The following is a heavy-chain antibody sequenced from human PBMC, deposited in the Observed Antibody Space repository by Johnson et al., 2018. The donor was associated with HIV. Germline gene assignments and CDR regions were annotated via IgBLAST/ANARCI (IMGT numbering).Heavy chain of an antibody. CDR1: GFTFSSYA. D-gene: IGHD3-22*01. Sequence: QVQLVESGGGVVQPGRSLRLSCAASGFTFSSYAMHWVRQAPGKGLEWVAVISYDGSSQYYGDSMKGRFSISSDNAKNSLYLQMNSLRAEDTALYYCARVEKGYYDNSGYYSACAFDIWGQGTMVTVSS. J-gene: IGHJ3*02. V-gene: IGHV3-30*04. CDR3: ARVEKGYYDNSGYYSACAFDI. CDR2: ISYDGSSQ.